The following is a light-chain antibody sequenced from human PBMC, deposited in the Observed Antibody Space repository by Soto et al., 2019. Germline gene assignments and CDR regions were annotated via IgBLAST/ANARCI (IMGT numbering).Light chain of an antibody. J-gene: IGKJ5*01. CDR3: QQRSNWPIT. V-gene: IGKV1-39*01. CDR2: DAS. Sequence: DIQVTQSPSSLSSSVGDRVTITCRASQSISSYLNWYQQKPGKAPKLLIYDASSLESGVPSRFSGSGSGTDFTLTISSLEPEDFAVYYCQQRSNWPITFGQGTRLEI. CDR1: QSISSY.